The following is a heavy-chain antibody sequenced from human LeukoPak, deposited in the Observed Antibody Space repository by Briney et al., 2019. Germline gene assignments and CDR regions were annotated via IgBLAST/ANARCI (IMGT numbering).Heavy chain of an antibody. J-gene: IGHJ4*02. V-gene: IGHV1-18*01. CDR3: ARDAAAAGPFDY. Sequence: ASVKVSCKASGYTFIDYGVSWVRQAPGQGLEWVGWISTYNGHTYYAQKLQGRVTMTTDTSTSTAYMELRSLRSDDTAVYYCARDAAAAGPFDYWGQGTVVTVSS. D-gene: IGHD6-13*01. CDR2: ISTYNGHT. CDR1: GYTFIDYG.